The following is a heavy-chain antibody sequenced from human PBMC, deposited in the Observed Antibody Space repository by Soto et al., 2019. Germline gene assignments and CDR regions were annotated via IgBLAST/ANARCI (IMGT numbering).Heavy chain of an antibody. V-gene: IGHV1-2*02. CDR3: ARDLRAAKALSGAQLIAVAGVFDY. J-gene: IGHJ4*02. D-gene: IGHD6-19*01. Sequence: QVQLVQSGAEVKKPGASVKVSCKASGYTFTGYYMHWVRQAPGQGLVWMGWINPTSGGTNYAQKFQGRVTMTRDTSISTAYMELGRLRSDHTAVYYCARDLRAAKALSGAQLIAVAGVFDYWGQGTLVTVSS. CDR2: INPTSGGT. CDR1: GYTFTGYY.